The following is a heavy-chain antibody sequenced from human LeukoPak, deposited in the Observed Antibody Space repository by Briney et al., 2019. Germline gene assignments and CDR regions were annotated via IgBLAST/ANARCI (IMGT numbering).Heavy chain of an antibody. CDR3: ARDPRLSYYDSSGYFSY. CDR2: INPNSGGT. CDR1: GYTSTGYY. J-gene: IGHJ4*02. D-gene: IGHD3-22*01. V-gene: IGHV1-2*06. Sequence: ASVKVSCKASGYTSTGYYMHWVRQAPGQGLEWMGRINPNSGGTNYAQKFQGRVTMTRDTSISTAYMELSRLRSDDTAVYYCARDPRLSYYDSSGYFSYWGQGTLVTVSS.